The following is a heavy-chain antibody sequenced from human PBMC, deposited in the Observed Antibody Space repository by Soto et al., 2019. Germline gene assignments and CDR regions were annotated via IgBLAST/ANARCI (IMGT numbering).Heavy chain of an antibody. D-gene: IGHD2-2*02. CDR2: IYYSGST. CDR1: GGSISSSSYY. J-gene: IGHJ6*02. V-gene: IGHV4-39*01. CDR3: ARLRYCSSTSCYKIPYYYHGMDV. Sequence: SETLSLTCTVSGGSISSSSYYWGWIRQPPGKGLEWIGSIYYSGSTYYNPSLKSRVTISVDTSKNQFSLKLSSVTAADTAVYYCARLRYCSSTSCYKIPYYYHGMDVWGQGTTVTVSS.